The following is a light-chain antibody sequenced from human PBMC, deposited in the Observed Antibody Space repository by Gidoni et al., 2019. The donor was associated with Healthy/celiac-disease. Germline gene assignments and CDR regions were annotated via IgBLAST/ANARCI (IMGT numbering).Light chain of an antibody. J-gene: IGLJ3*02. CDR2: GNS. Sequence: QSVLTQPPSASWAPGQRVTISCTGSSSNIGAGYDVHWYQQLPGTAPKHLIYGNSNRPSGVPDRFSGSKSGTSASLAITGLQAEDEADYYCQSYDSSLSGSRVFGGGTKLTVL. CDR3: QSYDSSLSGSRV. CDR1: SSNIGAGYD. V-gene: IGLV1-40*01.